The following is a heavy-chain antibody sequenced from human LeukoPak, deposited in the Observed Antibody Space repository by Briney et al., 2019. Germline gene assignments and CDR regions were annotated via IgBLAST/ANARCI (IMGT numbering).Heavy chain of an antibody. Sequence: ASVKVSCKASGYTFTGYYIHWVRQAPGQGLEWMGWINPNINGTNYAQKFQGRVTMTGDRSISTAYMELSRLRSDDTAVYYCARERANLGGSSWYSFTGPWFDPWGQGTLVTVSS. CDR1: GYTFTGYY. CDR2: INPNINGT. D-gene: IGHD6-13*01. J-gene: IGHJ5*02. CDR3: ARERANLGGSSWYSFTGPWFDP. V-gene: IGHV1-2*02.